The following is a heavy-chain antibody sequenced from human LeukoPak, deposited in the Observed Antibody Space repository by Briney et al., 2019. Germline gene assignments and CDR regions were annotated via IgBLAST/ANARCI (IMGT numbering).Heavy chain of an antibody. CDR1: GFTVSSNY. CDR2: IYSGGST. V-gene: IGHV3-53*01. J-gene: IGHJ3*02. D-gene: IGHD2-21*01. Sequence: GGSLGLSYAASGFTVSSNYMSWVRQAPGKGLEWVSVIYSGGSTYYADSVKGRFTFSRDNSKNTLYLQMNSLRAEDTAVYYCARARTIPNAFDIWGQGTMVTVSS. CDR3: ARARTIPNAFDI.